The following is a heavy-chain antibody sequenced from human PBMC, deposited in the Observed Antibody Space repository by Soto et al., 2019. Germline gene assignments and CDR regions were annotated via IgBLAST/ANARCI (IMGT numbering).Heavy chain of an antibody. J-gene: IGHJ4*02. CDR1: GFSLSTSGVG. D-gene: IGHD3-10*01. CDR3: AQSPRRGSYFVY. V-gene: IGHV2-5*02. Sequence: QITLKESGPTLVKPAQTLTLTCTFSGFSLSTSGVGVVWIRQPPGKALEWLALIYWDDEKRYRPSLKSRPTITTHPPKNQAVLTMTTMDPVDTATYFCAQSPRRGSYFVYSGQGTLLTVSS. CDR2: IYWDDEK.